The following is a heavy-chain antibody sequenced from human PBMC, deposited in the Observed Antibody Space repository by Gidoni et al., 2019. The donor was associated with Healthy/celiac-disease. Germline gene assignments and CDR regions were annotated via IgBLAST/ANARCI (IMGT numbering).Heavy chain of an antibody. CDR1: GFTFGDYA. V-gene: IGHV3-49*05. CDR3: TREIKVDSGSYFDLFDY. J-gene: IGHJ4*02. Sequence: EVQLVESGGGLVKPGRSLRLSCTASGFTFGDYAMSWFRQAPGKGLEWVGFIRSKAYGGTTEYAASVKGRFTISRDDSKSIAYLQMNSLKTEDTAVYYCTREIKVDSGSYFDLFDYWGQGTLVTVSS. D-gene: IGHD1-26*01. CDR2: IRSKAYGGTT.